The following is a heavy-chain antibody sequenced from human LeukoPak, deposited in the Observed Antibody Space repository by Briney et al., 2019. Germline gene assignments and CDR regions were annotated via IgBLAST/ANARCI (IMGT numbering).Heavy chain of an antibody. CDR3: ARDIVEPPGSGRYFDN. Sequence: GGSLRLSCAASGFTFSSYSMNWVRQAPGKGLEWVSSISSSSSYIYYADSVKGRFTISRDNAKNSLYLQMNSLRPEDTAVYYCARDIVEPPGSGRYFDNWGQGTLITVSS. CDR1: GFTFSSYS. V-gene: IGHV3-21*01. D-gene: IGHD1-14*01. J-gene: IGHJ4*02. CDR2: ISSSSSYI.